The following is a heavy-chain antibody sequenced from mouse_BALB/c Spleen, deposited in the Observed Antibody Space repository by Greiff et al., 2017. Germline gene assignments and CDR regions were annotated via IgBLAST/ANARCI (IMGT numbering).Heavy chain of an antibody. CDR3: ARDGNYEKFAY. CDR2: ISSGSSTI. D-gene: IGHD2-1*01. V-gene: IGHV5-17*02. Sequence: EVMLVESGGGLVQPGGSRKLSCAASGFTFSSFGMHWVRQAPEKGLEWVAYISSGSSTIYYADTVKGRFTISRDNPKNTLFLQMTSLRSEDTAMYYCARDGNYEKFAYWGQGTLVTVSA. CDR1: GFTFSSFG. J-gene: IGHJ3*01.